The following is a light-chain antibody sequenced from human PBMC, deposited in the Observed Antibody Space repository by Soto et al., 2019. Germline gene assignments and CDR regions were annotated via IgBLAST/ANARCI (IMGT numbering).Light chain of an antibody. V-gene: IGLV2-14*01. CDR3: CSYTSISTSAV. CDR1: SSDVGGYKY. Sequence: QSALTQPASVSGSPGQSITISCTGTSSDVGGYKYVSWYQHHPGKAPKLKIYEVSNRPSGVSNRFSGSKSGNTASLTISGLQTEDEADYYCCSYTSISTSAVFGGGTKLTVL. J-gene: IGLJ2*01. CDR2: EVS.